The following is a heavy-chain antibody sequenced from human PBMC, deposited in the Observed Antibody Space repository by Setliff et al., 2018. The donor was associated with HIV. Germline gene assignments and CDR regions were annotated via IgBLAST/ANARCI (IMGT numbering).Heavy chain of an antibody. J-gene: IGHJ4*02. V-gene: IGHV4-4*09. Sequence: SETLSLTCTVSGGSISSYYWSWIRQPPGKGLEWIWYIYTSGSVNYNPSLNSRVTISVDTSKNQFSLKVNSVIAADTAVYYCARSPRIGVAGEFEYWGQGTLVTVSS. CDR2: IYTSGSV. D-gene: IGHD6-19*01. CDR3: ARSPRIGVAGEFEY. CDR1: GGSISSYY.